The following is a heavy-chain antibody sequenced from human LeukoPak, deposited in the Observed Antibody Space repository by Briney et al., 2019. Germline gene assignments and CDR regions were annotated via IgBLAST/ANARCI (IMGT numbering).Heavy chain of an antibody. CDR2: INTNTGNP. CDR1: GYTFTAYR. V-gene: IGHV7-4-1*02. Sequence: GASVKVSCKASGYTFTAYRMNWVRQAPGQGLEWMGWINTNTGNPTYAQGFTGRFVFSLYTSLNTAYLQISSLKAEDTAVYYCARHTVTLGSIDYWGQGPLVTVSS. CDR3: ARHTVTLGSIDY. J-gene: IGHJ4*02. D-gene: IGHD4-17*01.